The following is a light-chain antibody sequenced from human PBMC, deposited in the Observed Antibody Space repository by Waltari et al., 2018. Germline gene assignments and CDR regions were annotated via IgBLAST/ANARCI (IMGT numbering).Light chain of an antibody. CDR2: STN. CDR3: LLYYGGPQV. CDR1: TGAFTSCYY. J-gene: IGLJ3*02. V-gene: IGLV7-43*01. Sequence: QTVVTQEPSLTVSPGGTFTRTCSSSTGAFTSCYYQNWFQQKPGQTPPPRIYSTNKKHSWTTARFSGSLLGGKDDRTLSGVQPEDEAEYDCLLYYGGPQVFGGGTKLTVL.